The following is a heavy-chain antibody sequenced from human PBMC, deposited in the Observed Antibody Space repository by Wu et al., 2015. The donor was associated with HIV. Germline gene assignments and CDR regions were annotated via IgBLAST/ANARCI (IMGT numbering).Heavy chain of an antibody. V-gene: IGHV1-46*03. Sequence: QVQLVQSGAEVKKPGASVKVSCKASGYTFTSYYMHWVRQAPGQGLEWMGIINPSGGSTSYAQKFQGRVTMTRDTSTSTVYMELSSLRSEDTAVYYCARALRELGRAYYYYYMDVWGKGTTVTVSS. CDR3: ARALRELGRAYYYYYMDV. D-gene: IGHD1-26*01. CDR2: INPSGGST. CDR1: GYTFTSYY. J-gene: IGHJ6*03.